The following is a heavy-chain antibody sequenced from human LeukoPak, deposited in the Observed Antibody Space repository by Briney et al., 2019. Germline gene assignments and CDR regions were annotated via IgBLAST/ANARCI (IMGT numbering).Heavy chain of an antibody. CDR2: IYYSGST. CDR1: GGSISSYY. J-gene: IGHJ6*03. Sequence: SETLSLTCTVSGGSISSYYWSWIRQPPGKGLEWIGYIYYSGSTNYNPSLKSRVTISVDTSKNQFSLKLSSVTAADTAVYYCARVQSGSYFLNYYYYMDVWGKGTTVTVSS. V-gene: IGHV4-59*01. CDR3: ARVQSGSYFLNYYYYMDV. D-gene: IGHD1-26*01.